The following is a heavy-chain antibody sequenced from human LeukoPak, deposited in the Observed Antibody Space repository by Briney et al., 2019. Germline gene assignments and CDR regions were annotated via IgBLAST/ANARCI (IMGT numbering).Heavy chain of an antibody. CDR3: ARDSLGTSSGWFDP. J-gene: IGHJ5*02. CDR2: ISYDGSNK. CDR1: GFTFSSYG. V-gene: IGHV3-30*03. Sequence: GRSLRLSCAASGFTFSSYGMHWVRQAPGKGLEWVAVISYDGSNKYCADSVKGRFTISRDNSKNTLYLQMNSLRAEDTAVYYCARDSLGTSSGWFDPWGQGTLVTVSS. D-gene: IGHD6-19*01.